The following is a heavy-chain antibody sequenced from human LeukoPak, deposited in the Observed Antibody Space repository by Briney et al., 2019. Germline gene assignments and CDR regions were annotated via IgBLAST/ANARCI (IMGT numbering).Heavy chain of an antibody. CDR2: IYYSGST. Sequence: SETLSLTCTVSGGSISSYYWSWIRQPPGKGLEWIGYIYYSGSTNYNPSLKSRVTISVDTSKNQFSLKLGSVTAADTAVYYCARGEGVFSSGNLQDAFDVWGQGTMVTVSS. D-gene: IGHD3-10*01. V-gene: IGHV4-59*12. J-gene: IGHJ3*01. CDR3: ARGEGVFSSGNLQDAFDV. CDR1: GGSISSYY.